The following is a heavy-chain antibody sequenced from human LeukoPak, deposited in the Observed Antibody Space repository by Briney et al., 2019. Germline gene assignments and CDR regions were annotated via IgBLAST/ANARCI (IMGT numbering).Heavy chain of an antibody. J-gene: IGHJ4*02. CDR3: AKDSILIPASKSALDY. D-gene: IGHD2-2*01. CDR2: ISYEGNNK. V-gene: IGHV3-30-3*01. CDR1: GFTFSKYA. Sequence: GGSLRLSCSASGFTFSKYAMHWVRQAPGKGLEWVAVISYEGNNKYYAGSVKGRFTISRDNSKNTLYLQMNSLRAEDTAVYYCAKDSILIPASKSALDYWGQGTLVTVSS.